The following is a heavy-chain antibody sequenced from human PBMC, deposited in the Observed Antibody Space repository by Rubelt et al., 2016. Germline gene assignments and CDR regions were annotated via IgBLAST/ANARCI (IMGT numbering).Heavy chain of an antibody. J-gene: IGHJ4*02. CDR3: ANLVVPASTTSNPRY. V-gene: IGHV3-23*01. CDR1: GFTFSSYA. Sequence: EVQLLESGGGLVQFGGSLRLSCAASGFTFSSYAMSWVRQAPGKGLEWVSTISDSGGTTYYADSVKGRFSISRDNSKNTLYLQMNSLRAEDAAMYYCANLVVPASTTSNPRYWGQGTLVTVSS. CDR2: ISDSGGTT. D-gene: IGHD2-2*01.